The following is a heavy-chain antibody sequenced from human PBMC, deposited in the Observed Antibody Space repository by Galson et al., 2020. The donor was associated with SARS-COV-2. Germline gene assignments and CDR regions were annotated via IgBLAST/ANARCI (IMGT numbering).Heavy chain of an antibody. CDR2: ISAYNGNT. D-gene: IGHD3-22*01. CDR3: ARDYKYYYDRRGYLFDY. CDR1: GYTFTSYG. Sequence: ASVKVSCKASGYTFTSYGISWVRQAPGQGLECMGWISAYNGNTNYAQKLQGRVTMTTDTSTSTAYMELRSLRSDDTAVYYCARDYKYYYDRRGYLFDYWGQGTLVTVSS. V-gene: IGHV1-18*01. J-gene: IGHJ4*02.